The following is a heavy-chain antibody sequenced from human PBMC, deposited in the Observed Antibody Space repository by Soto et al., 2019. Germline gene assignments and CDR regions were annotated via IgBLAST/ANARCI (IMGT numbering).Heavy chain of an antibody. Sequence: QVQLVQSGAEVKKPESSVKVSCQASGGTFSSYAISWVRQAPGQGLEWMGGIIPIFGTANYAQKFQGRVTITADESTSTGYMELSSLRSEDTALYYCARVIVATTKGYYYYGMDVWGQGTTVTVSS. CDR2: IIPIFGTA. V-gene: IGHV1-69*01. CDR3: ARVIVATTKGYYYYGMDV. CDR1: GGTFSSYA. J-gene: IGHJ6*02. D-gene: IGHD5-12*01.